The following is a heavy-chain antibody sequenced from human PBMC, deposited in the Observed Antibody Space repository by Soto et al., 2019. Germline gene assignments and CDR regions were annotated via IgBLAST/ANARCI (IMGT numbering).Heavy chain of an antibody. CDR3: ARHMTVATIPYYYYGMDV. D-gene: IGHD5-12*01. CDR1: GGSISSSSYY. J-gene: IGHJ6*02. CDR2: IYYSGST. Sequence: QLQLQESGPGLVKPSETLSLTCTVSGGSISSSSYYWGWIRQPPGKGREGIGSIYYSGSTYYNPSLKSRVTISVDTSKNQFSLKLSSVTAADTAVYYCARHMTVATIPYYYYGMDVWGQGTTVTVSS. V-gene: IGHV4-39*01.